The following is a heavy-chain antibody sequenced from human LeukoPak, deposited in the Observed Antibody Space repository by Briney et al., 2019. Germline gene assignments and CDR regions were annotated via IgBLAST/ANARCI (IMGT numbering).Heavy chain of an antibody. D-gene: IGHD5-18*01. CDR2: IYYSGST. CDR1: GGSISSYY. CDR3: ARGRHTDFDY. J-gene: IGHJ4*02. Sequence: SETLSLTXTVSGGSISSYYWSWIRQPPGKGLEWIGYIYYSGSTNYNPSLKSRVTISVDTSKNQFSLKLSSVTAADTAVYYCARGRHTDFDYWGQGTLVTVSS. V-gene: IGHV4-59*01.